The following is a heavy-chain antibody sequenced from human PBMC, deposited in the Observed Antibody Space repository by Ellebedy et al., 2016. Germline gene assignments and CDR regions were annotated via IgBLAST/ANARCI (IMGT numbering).Heavy chain of an antibody. Sequence: SETLSLXCTVSGGSISSDYWSWIRQPPGKGLDWIGHIYYSGTTNYNPSLKSRVTMSVDTSKNQFSLKLSSVTAADTAVYYCARKRDGTYIDYWGQGALVTVSS. CDR1: GGSISSDY. J-gene: IGHJ4*02. V-gene: IGHV4-59*01. D-gene: IGHD2-15*01. CDR3: ARKRDGTYIDY. CDR2: IYYSGTT.